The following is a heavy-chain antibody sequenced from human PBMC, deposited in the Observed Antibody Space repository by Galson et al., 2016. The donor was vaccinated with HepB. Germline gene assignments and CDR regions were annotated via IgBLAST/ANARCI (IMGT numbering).Heavy chain of an antibody. J-gene: IGHJ4*02. V-gene: IGHV1-58*01. CDR3: AADLGGWNYGGLDY. Sequence: SVKVSCKASGFTFTSSAVQWVRQARGQRLEWIGWIVAGSGYTNYAQKFQERVTITRDTSTSTAYMELSSLRSEDTAVYYCAADLGGWNYGGLDYWGQGTLVTVSS. CDR1: GFTFTSSA. CDR2: IVAGSGYT. D-gene: IGHD1-7*01.